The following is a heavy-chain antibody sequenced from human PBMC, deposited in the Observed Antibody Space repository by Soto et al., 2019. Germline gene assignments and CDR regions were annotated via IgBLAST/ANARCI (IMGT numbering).Heavy chain of an antibody. CDR3: ARELVVVPAAIANDY. D-gene: IGHD2-2*01. V-gene: IGHV6-1*01. CDR1: GDSVSSNSAG. CDR2: TYYRSKWYY. Sequence: PSQTLSLTCAITGDSVSSNSAGWSWVRQSPSRGLEWLGRTYYRSKWYYEYAVSVRGRITINPDTSKNQYSLQLNSVTPEDTAVYYCARELVVVPAAIANDYWGQGTLVTVSS. J-gene: IGHJ4*02.